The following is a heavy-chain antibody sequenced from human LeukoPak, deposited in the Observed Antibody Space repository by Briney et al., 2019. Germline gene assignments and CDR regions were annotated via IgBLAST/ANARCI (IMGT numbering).Heavy chain of an antibody. CDR2: ISTGGGST. Sequence: GGSLRLSCAASGFTFSKYVMRWVRHAPGKGLEWVSAISTGGGSTYYAASVKGRFTISRDNSKNTLYLQMNSLRAEDTAVYYCAKDARAYGSGPLDYWGQGTLVTVSS. CDR1: GFTFSKYV. J-gene: IGHJ4*02. CDR3: AKDARAYGSGPLDY. V-gene: IGHV3-23*01. D-gene: IGHD3-10*01.